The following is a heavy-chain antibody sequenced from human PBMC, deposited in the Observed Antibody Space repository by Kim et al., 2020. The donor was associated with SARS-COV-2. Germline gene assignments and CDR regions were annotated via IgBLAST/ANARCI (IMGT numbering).Heavy chain of an antibody. CDR3: ARGSNRIHSGWYDLVGRDYFDY. Sequence: SVKVSCKASGGTFSSYAISWVRQAPGQGLEWMGGIIPIFGTANYAQKFQGRVTITADESTSTAYMELSSLRSEDTAVYYCARGSNRIHSGWYDLVGRDYFDYWGQGTLVTVSS. J-gene: IGHJ4*02. CDR1: GGTFSSYA. CDR2: IIPIFGTA. D-gene: IGHD6-19*01. V-gene: IGHV1-69*13.